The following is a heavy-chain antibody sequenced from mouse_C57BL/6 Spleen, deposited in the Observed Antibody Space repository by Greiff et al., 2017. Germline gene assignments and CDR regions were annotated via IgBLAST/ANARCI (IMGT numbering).Heavy chain of an antibody. CDR3: ARVYSNYAYWYFDV. D-gene: IGHD2-5*01. Sequence: EVKLMESEGGLVQPGSSMKLSCTASGFTFSDYYMAWVRQVPEKGLEWVANINYDGSSTYYLDSLKSRFIISRDNAKNILYLQMSSLKSEDTATYYCARVYSNYAYWYFDVWGTGTTVTVSS. V-gene: IGHV5-16*01. J-gene: IGHJ1*03. CDR1: GFTFSDYY. CDR2: INYDGSST.